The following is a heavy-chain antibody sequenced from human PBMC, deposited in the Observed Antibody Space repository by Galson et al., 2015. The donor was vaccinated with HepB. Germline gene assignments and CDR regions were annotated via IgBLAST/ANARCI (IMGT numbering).Heavy chain of an antibody. J-gene: IGHJ4*02. CDR3: ARGPVSDFRGLWFGELTRFDY. V-gene: IGHV1-2*06. CDR2: INPNSGGT. CDR1: GYTFTGYY. D-gene: IGHD3-10*01. Sequence: SVKVSCKASGYTFTGYYMHWVRQAPGQGLEWMGRINPNSGGTNYAQKFQGRVTMTRDTSISTAYMERSRLRSDDTAVYYCARGPVSDFRGLWFGELTRFDYWGQGTLVTVSS.